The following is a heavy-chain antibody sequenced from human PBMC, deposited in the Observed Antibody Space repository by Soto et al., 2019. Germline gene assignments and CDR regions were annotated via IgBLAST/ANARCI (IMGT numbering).Heavy chain of an antibody. CDR2: ISSSGSTI. J-gene: IGHJ6*02. Sequence: GGSLRLSCAASGFTFSDYYMSWIRQAPGKGLDWVSYISSSGSTIYYADSVKGRVTISRDNAKNALYLQMNSLRAEDTAVYYCARDRNKPGHYYYGMDVWGQGTPVTVS. CDR3: ARDRNKPGHYYYGMDV. V-gene: IGHV3-11*01. CDR1: GFTFSDYY.